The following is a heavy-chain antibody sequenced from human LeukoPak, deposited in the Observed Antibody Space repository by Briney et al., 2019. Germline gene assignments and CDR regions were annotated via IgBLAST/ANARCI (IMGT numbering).Heavy chain of an antibody. Sequence: ASVKVPCKASGYTFTGYYMHWVRQAPGQGLEWMGWINAGNGNTKYSQEFQGRVTITRDTSASTAYMELSSLRSEDMAVYYCARGEMATIEDAFDIWGQGTMVTVSS. CDR1: GYTFTGYY. CDR2: INAGNGNT. J-gene: IGHJ3*02. D-gene: IGHD5-24*01. CDR3: ARGEMATIEDAFDI. V-gene: IGHV1-3*03.